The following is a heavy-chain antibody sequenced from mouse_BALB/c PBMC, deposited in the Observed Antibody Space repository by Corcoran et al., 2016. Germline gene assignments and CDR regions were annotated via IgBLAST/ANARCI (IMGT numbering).Heavy chain of an antibody. V-gene: IGHV9-3-1*01. CDR1: GYTFTNYG. Sequence: QIQLVQSGPELNKPGETVKISCTASGYTFTNYGMYWVKQAPGKGLKWMGWINTYTGEPTYADNFKGRLAFSLETSASTAYLQINNLKNEDTATYFCARSDGSSWFAYWGQGTLVTVSA. D-gene: IGHD1-1*01. CDR2: INTYTGEP. CDR3: ARSDGSSWFAY. J-gene: IGHJ3*01.